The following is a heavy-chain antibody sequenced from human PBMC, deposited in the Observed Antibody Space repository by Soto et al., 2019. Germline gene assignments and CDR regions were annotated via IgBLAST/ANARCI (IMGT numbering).Heavy chain of an antibody. D-gene: IGHD6-13*01. Sequence: LRLSCAASGFTFSSYAMHWVRQAPGKGLEWVAVISYDGSNKYYADSVKGRFTISRDNSKNTLYLQMNSLRAEDTAVYYCARDGPWDAAAGTDDYGMDVWGQGTTVTVSS. CDR2: ISYDGSNK. CDR3: ARDGPWDAAAGTDDYGMDV. V-gene: IGHV3-30-3*01. CDR1: GFTFSSYA. J-gene: IGHJ6*02.